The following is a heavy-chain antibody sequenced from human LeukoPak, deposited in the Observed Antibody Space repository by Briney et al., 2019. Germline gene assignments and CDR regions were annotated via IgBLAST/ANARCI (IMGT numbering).Heavy chain of an antibody. V-gene: IGHV3-33*06. CDR3: AKVKQAIVVVPAAKGPLEFDY. J-gene: IGHJ4*02. Sequence: GGSLRLSCAASGFTFSSYGMHWVRQAPGKGLEWVAVIWYDGSNKYYADSVKGRFTISRDNSKNTLYLQMNSLRAEDTAVYYCAKVKQAIVVVPAAKGPLEFDYWGQGTLVTASS. CDR2: IWYDGSNK. D-gene: IGHD2-2*01. CDR1: GFTFSSYG.